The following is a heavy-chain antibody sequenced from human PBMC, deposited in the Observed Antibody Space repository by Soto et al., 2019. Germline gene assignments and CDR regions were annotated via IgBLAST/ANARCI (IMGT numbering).Heavy chain of an antibody. D-gene: IGHD4-17*01. CDR1: GGTFSSYA. CDR2: IIPIFGTA. CDR3: ARVPRSTTVVTLDRYYGMDG. V-gene: IGHV1-69*13. J-gene: IGHJ6*04. Sequence: SVKVSCPASGGTFSSYAISWVRQAPGQGLEWMGGIIPIFGTANYAQKFQGRVTITADESTSTAYMELSSLRSEDTAVYYCARVPRSTTVVTLDRYYGMDGWGKGNTVRVYS.